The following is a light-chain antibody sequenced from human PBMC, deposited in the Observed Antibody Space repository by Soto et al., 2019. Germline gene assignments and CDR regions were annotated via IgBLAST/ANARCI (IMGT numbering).Light chain of an antibody. CDR2: GAS. CDR3: QQYGSLSWA. CDR1: QSVSSN. V-gene: IGKV3-20*01. Sequence: ETVLAQAPTTLSLSPGERATLSCMASQSVSSNLAWYQHKPGQPPRILLFGASGRATGIPDRFSRSGSGTDFTLTISRLEPEDFAVYYCQQYGSLSWAFGQGTKVDI. J-gene: IGKJ1*01.